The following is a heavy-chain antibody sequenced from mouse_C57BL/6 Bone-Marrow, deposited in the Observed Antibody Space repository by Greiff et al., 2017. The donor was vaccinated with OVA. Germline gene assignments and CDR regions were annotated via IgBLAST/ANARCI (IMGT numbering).Heavy chain of an antibody. CDR1: GYTFTSYW. V-gene: IGHV1-64*01. CDR2: IHPNSGST. Sequence: QVQLKESGAELVKPGASVKLSCKASGYTFTSYWMHWVQQRPGQGLEWIGMIHPNSGSTNYNEKFKSKATLTVDKSSSTAYMQLSSLTSEDSAVYYCARSNYGGFAYWGQGTTLTVSS. J-gene: IGHJ2*01. D-gene: IGHD1-1*01. CDR3: ARSNYGGFAY.